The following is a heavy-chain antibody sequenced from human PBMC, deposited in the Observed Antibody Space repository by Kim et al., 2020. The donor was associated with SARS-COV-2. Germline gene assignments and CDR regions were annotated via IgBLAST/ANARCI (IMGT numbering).Heavy chain of an antibody. CDR2: ISYDGTST. D-gene: IGHD3-10*01. CDR1: GFTVNNYG. Sequence: GGSLRLSCAASGFTVNNYGMHWVRQAPGKGLEWVAFISYDGTSTKYADSVKGRFTISRDTSKNTVYMQMNSLRVEDTAVYHCAKSGRGFGDFHWFDPWGQGTLVTVSS. J-gene: IGHJ5*02. CDR3: AKSGRGFGDFHWFDP. V-gene: IGHV3-30*18.